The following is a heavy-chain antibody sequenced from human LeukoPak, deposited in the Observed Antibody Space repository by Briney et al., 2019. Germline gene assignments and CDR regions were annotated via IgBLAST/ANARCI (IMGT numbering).Heavy chain of an antibody. CDR2: INHSGST. Sequence: SETLSLTCAVYGGSFSGYYWSWIRHPPGKGLEWIGEINHSGSTTYNPSLKSRVTISVDTSKNQFSLKLSSVTAADTAVYYCARTTVTTSGAFDIWGQGAMVTVSS. J-gene: IGHJ3*02. V-gene: IGHV4-34*01. D-gene: IGHD4-17*01. CDR3: ARTTVTTSGAFDI. CDR1: GGSFSGYY.